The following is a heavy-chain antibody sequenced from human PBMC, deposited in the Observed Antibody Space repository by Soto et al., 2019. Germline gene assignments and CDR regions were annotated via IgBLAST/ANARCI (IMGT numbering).Heavy chain of an antibody. CDR1: GYTFNRYT. J-gene: IGHJ4*02. Sequence: QVQLVQSGAEVKKPGASVKVSCKASGYTFNRYTINWVRQAPGQGPEWMGWISGFNGNTNYAQNLQGRVTMTTDTSTTTAYMELRSLTSDDTAVYYCVRDNGYGESKGDFDYWGQGTLVTVSS. V-gene: IGHV1-18*04. CDR2: ISGFNGNT. CDR3: VRDNGYGESKGDFDY. D-gene: IGHD5-18*01.